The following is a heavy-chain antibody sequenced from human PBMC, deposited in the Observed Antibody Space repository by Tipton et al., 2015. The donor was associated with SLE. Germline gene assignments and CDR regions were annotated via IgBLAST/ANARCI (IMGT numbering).Heavy chain of an antibody. CDR2: VSGSGGST. CDR1: GFTFSTHG. V-gene: IGHV3-23*01. Sequence: SLRLSCAASGFTFSTHGIHWVRQAPGKGLEWVASVSGSGGSTYYADSVKGRFTISRDNSKNTLYLQMNSLRAEDTAVYYCAKSVYGLYSSSWPDAFDIWGQGTMVTVSS. J-gene: IGHJ3*02. D-gene: IGHD6-13*01. CDR3: AKSVYGLYSSSWPDAFDI.